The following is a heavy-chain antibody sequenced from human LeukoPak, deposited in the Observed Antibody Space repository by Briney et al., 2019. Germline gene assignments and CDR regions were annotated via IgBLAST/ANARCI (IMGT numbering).Heavy chain of an antibody. V-gene: IGHV4-4*02. Sequence: SETLSLTCAVSGGSISSSNWWSWVRQPPGKGLEWIGEIYHSGSTYYNPSLKSRVTISVDTSKNQFSLKLSSVTAADTAVYYCARAQPGYGSGSYYDYWGQGTLVTVSS. CDR2: IYHSGST. J-gene: IGHJ4*02. CDR1: GGSISSSNW. CDR3: ARAQPGYGSGSYYDY. D-gene: IGHD3-10*01.